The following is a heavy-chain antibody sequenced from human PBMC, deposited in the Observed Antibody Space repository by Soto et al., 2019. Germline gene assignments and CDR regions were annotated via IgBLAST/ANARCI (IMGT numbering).Heavy chain of an antibody. CDR1: GFTFSSYS. CDR2: ISSSSSYI. V-gene: IGHV3-21*01. J-gene: IGHJ4*02. Sequence: EVQLVESGGGLVKPGGSLRLSCAASGFTFSSYSMNWVRQAPGKGLGWVSSISSSSSYIYYADSVKGRFTISRDNAKNSLYLQMNSLRAEDTAVYYCSRDRYCSGGSCLYYFDYLGQGTLVTVSS. CDR3: SRDRYCSGGSCLYYFDY. D-gene: IGHD2-15*01.